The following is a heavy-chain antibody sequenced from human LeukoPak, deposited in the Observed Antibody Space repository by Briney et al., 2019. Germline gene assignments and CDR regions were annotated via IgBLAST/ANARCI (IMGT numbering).Heavy chain of an antibody. CDR2: IYSVGST. J-gene: IGHJ4*02. D-gene: IGHD1-1*01. V-gene: IGHV4-39*01. CDR3: AIPNTNNWPFDY. Sequence: PSETLSLTCTVSGGFLSSSSYYWGWIRQPPGKGLEWIGSIYSVGSTYYNPSLKSRVTISVDTSKNQFSLKLSSVTAADTAVYYCAIPNTNNWPFDYWSQGTLVTVSS. CDR1: GGFLSSSSYY.